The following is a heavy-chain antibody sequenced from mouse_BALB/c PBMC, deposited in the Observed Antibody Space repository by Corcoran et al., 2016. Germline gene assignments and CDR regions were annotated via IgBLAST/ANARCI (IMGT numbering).Heavy chain of an antibody. D-gene: IGHD1-1*01. Sequence: EVMAQQTGPELAKPGASVKIPCKGSGYRCPEYNIDWVRQSQGKRLEGIGDINPRSGGTIYNQTFKGKATFTGFKSSSTAYMELHSLTSEDSAVYYCARWGITTFDYWGQGTSVTVSS. CDR3: ARWGITTFDY. CDR1: GYRCPEYN. V-gene: IGHV1-18*01. CDR2: INPRSGGT. J-gene: IGHJ2*03.